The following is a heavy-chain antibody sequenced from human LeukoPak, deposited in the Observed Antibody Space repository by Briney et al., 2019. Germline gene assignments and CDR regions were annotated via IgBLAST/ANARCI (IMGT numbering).Heavy chain of an antibody. V-gene: IGHV1-8*01. CDR2: MNPNSGNT. J-gene: IGHJ4*02. CDR1: GYTFTSYD. D-gene: IGHD3-16*02. Sequence: VASVKVSCKASGYTFTSYDTNWVRQATGQGLEWMGWMNPNSGNTGYAQKFQGRVTMTRNTSISTAYMELSSLRSEDTAVYYCARRTFGGVIVRDYWGQGTLVTVSS. CDR3: ARRTFGGVIVRDY.